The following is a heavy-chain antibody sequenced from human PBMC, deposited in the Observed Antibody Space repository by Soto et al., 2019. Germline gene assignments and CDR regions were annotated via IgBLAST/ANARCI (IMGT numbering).Heavy chain of an antibody. CDR3: ARDGIGYGNNYYYYGMDV. J-gene: IGHJ6*02. CDR2: IIPIFGTA. Sequence: QVQLVQSGAEVKKPGSSVKVSCKASGGTFSSYAISWVRQAPGQRLEWMGGIIPIFGTANYAQKFQGRVTITADESTSTAYMELSSLRSEDTAVYYCARDGIGYGNNYYYYGMDVWGQGTTVTVSS. D-gene: IGHD6-13*01. CDR1: GGTFSSYA. V-gene: IGHV1-69*01.